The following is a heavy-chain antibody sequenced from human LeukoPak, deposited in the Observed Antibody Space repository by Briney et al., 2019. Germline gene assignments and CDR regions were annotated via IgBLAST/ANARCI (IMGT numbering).Heavy chain of an antibody. CDR2: ISGSGGST. V-gene: IGHV3-23*01. Sequence: PGGSLRLSCAASGFSFSIYYMHWVRQAPGKGLEWVSAISGSGGSTYYADSVKGRFTISRDNSKNTLYLQMNSLRAEDTAVYYCAKDWALTGYYSPVDYWGQGTLVTVSS. D-gene: IGHD3-9*01. J-gene: IGHJ4*02. CDR3: AKDWALTGYYSPVDY. CDR1: GFSFSIYY.